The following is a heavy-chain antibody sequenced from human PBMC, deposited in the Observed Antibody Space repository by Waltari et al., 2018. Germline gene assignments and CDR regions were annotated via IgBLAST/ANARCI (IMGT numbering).Heavy chain of an antibody. CDR2: LYHAGNT. CDR1: SFNVSSYY. Sequence: EVQLVESGGHLIQPGGSLRLSCAASSFNVSSYYMNWVRQAPGKGLEWVSILYHAGNTYYADSVKGRFTFSRDNSKNTLYLQMNSLRAEDTAVYYCARGNTKYGMDVWGQGTMVTVSS. D-gene: IGHD3-10*01. J-gene: IGHJ6*02. V-gene: IGHV3-53*01. CDR3: ARGNTKYGMDV.